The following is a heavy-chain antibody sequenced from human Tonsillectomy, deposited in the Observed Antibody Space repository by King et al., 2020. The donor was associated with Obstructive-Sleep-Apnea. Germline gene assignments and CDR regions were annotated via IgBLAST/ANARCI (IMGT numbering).Heavy chain of an antibody. D-gene: IGHD5-12*01. Sequence: VQLVESGGGVVQPGRSLRLSCAASGFTFSHWVRQAPGKGLEWVAVISYDGSNKYYADSVKGRFTISRDNSKNTLYLQMNSLRAEDTAVYYCARERNSGDTLAYWGQGTLVTVSS. CDR1: GFTFS. J-gene: IGHJ4*02. CDR3: ARERNSGDTLAY. V-gene: IGHV3-30-3*01. CDR2: ISYDGSNK.